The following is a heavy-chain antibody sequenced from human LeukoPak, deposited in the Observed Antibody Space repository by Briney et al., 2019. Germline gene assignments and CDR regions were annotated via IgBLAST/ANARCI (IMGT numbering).Heavy chain of an antibody. V-gene: IGHV3-74*01. CDR1: GFTFSSYW. CDR2: INSDGSST. D-gene: IGHD7-27*01. CDR3: VSIPGD. J-gene: IGHJ4*02. Sequence: TGGSLRLSCAASGFTFSSYWVHWVRQAPGKGLVWVSRINSDGSSTSYADSVKGRFTISRDNAKNTLYLQMNTLRAEDTAVYYCVSIPGDWGQGILVTVSS.